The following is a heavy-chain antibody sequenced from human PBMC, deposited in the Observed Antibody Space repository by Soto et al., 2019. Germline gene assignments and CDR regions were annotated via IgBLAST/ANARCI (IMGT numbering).Heavy chain of an antibody. CDR3: AKEGFTTRGTGLDY. CDR1: GFTFGSYG. V-gene: IGHV3-33*06. CDR2: IWFDGSNK. D-gene: IGHD1-1*01. Sequence: QVQLVESGGGVVQPGRSLRLSCAASGFTFGSYGMHWVRQAPGKGLEWVALIWFDGSNKYYADSVKGRFTISRDNSKDTLFLQMNSLRAEGTAVYYCAKEGFTTRGTGLDYWGQGTLVTVSS. J-gene: IGHJ4*02.